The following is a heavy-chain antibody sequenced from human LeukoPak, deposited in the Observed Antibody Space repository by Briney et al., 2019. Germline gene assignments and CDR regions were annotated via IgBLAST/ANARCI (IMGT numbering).Heavy chain of an antibody. CDR1: GFSLTASGMC. CDR3: ARLKWGSKSFDY. CDR2: IDWENDK. V-gene: IGHV2-70*11. J-gene: IGHJ4*02. D-gene: IGHD1-26*01. Sequence: SGPALVKPTQTLTLTCTFSGFSLTASGMCVNWIHQPPAKALEWLARIDWENDKYYSTSLKTRLTISKDTSRNQVVLTMTNMDPVDTATYYCARLKWGSKSFDYWGQGTLVTVSS.